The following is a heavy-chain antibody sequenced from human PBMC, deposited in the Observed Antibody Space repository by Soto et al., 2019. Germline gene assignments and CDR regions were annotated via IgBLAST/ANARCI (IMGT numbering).Heavy chain of an antibody. CDR2: ISAYNGNT. CDR1: GYTFTSYG. Sequence: ASVKVSCKASGYTFTSYGISWVRQAPGQGLEWMGWISAYNGNTNYAQKLQGRVTMSVDTSKNQFSLKLMSVTAADTAVYYCARHFVAVVIKGWGYWGQGTLVTVSS. J-gene: IGHJ4*02. CDR3: ARHFVAVVIKGWGY. D-gene: IGHD3-22*01. V-gene: IGHV1-18*01.